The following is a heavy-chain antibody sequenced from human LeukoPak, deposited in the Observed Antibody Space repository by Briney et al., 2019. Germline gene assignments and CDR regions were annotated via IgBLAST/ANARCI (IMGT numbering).Heavy chain of an antibody. D-gene: IGHD6-19*01. CDR3: ARSSSGWYGYYFDY. V-gene: IGHV4-34*01. J-gene: IGHJ4*02. Sequence: KPSETLSLTCAVYGGSFSGYYWSWIRQPPGKGLEWIGEINHSGSTNYNPSLKNRVTISVDTSKNQFSLKLSSVTAADTAVYYCARSSSGWYGYYFDYWGQGTLVTVSS. CDR1: GGSFSGYY. CDR2: INHSGST.